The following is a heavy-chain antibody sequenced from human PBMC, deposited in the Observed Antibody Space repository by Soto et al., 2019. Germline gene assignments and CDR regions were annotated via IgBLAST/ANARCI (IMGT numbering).Heavy chain of an antibody. V-gene: IGHV1-18*01. D-gene: IGHD6-13*01. CDR3: ARDTAAAGIFDY. J-gene: IGHJ4*02. CDR1: GYTFTSYG. CDR2: ISAYNGNT. Sequence: QVQLVQSGAEVKKPGASVKVSCKASGYTFTSYGISWVRQAPGQGLEWMGWISAYNGNTNYAQKLQGRVTLTTDTTTTTAYMEPRSLRSDDTAVYYCARDTAAAGIFDYWGQGTLVTVSS.